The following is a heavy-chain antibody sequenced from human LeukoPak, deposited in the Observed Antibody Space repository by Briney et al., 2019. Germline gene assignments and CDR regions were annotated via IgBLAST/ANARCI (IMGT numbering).Heavy chain of an antibody. CDR3: ARGHSSGWSDFDY. J-gene: IGHJ4*02. V-gene: IGHV1-69*01. D-gene: IGHD6-19*01. CDR1: GGTFSSYG. Sequence: SVKVSCKASGGTFSSYGFSWVRQAPGKGLQWMGGIIPLFGTPNCAQNFQGRVTITADESTTTVYMELSSLRYDDTAVYYCARGHSSGWSDFDYWGQGTLVTVSS. CDR2: IIPLFGTP.